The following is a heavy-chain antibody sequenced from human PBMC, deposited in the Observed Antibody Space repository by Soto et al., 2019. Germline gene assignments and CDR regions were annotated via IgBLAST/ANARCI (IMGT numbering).Heavy chain of an antibody. J-gene: IGHJ6*02. Sequence: GESLKISCKGSGYSFTSYWIGWVRQMPGKGLEWMGIIYPGDSDTRYSPSFQGQVTISADKSISTAYVQWSSLKASDTAMYYCARPREAGKNYYGVDVCGQGTTITVS. D-gene: IGHD6-19*01. CDR2: IYPGDSDT. CDR3: ARPREAGKNYYGVDV. CDR1: GYSFTSYW. V-gene: IGHV5-51*01.